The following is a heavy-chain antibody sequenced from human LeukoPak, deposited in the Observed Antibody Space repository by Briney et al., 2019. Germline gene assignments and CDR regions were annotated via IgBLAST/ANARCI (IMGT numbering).Heavy chain of an antibody. J-gene: IGHJ6*04. CDR2: SNAGNGNT. V-gene: IGHV1-3*01. D-gene: IGHD4-17*01. CDR3: ARDCHPVTKGLSYYGMDV. CDR1: GYILTSYG. Sequence: AASVRVSCKASGYILTSYGMHWVREAPGERLEGTGWSNAGNGNTKSAQKFQGRVTIPRETSAKTAYMELSGLPSKDTAVYDCARDCHPVTKGLSYYGMDVWGKGTTVTVSS.